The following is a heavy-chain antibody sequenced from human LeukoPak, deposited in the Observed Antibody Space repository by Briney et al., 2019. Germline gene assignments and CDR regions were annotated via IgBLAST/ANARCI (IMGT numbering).Heavy chain of an antibody. D-gene: IGHD3-3*01. J-gene: IGHJ6*02. CDR2: ISSRSSAI. Sequence: GGSLRLSCAASGLNFDTYHMHWVRQAPGKGPEWVSYISSRSSAIWYAESVEGRFSISRDNAKNSLYLQMNSLRAEDTAVYYCARGDFWTYYYYYGMDVWGQGTTVTVSS. CDR1: GLNFDTYH. CDR3: ARGDFWTYYYYYGMDV. V-gene: IGHV3-48*01.